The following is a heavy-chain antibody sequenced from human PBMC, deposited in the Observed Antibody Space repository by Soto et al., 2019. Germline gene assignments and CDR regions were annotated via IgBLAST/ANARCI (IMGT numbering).Heavy chain of an antibody. V-gene: IGHV4-59*01. CDR1: GVSITPYY. CDR3: AREQYNWKL. D-gene: IGHD1-20*01. CDR2: VYHTGNT. Sequence: QVQLQESGPGLVKPSETLSLTCTVSGVSITPYYWTWFRHPPGKGLEWIGYVYHTGNTYYNPSLKSRVTISLDTSKNQVSLRLKSVTAADTAVYYCAREQYNWKLWGQGTLVTVSS. J-gene: IGHJ4*02.